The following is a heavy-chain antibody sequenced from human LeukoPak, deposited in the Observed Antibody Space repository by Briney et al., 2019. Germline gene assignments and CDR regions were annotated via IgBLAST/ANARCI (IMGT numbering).Heavy chain of an antibody. CDR1: GYTFTSYY. Sequence: ASVKVSCKASGYTFTSYYMHWVRQAPGQGLEWMGWISAYNGNTNYAQKLQGRVTMTTDTSTSTAYMELRSLRSDDTAVYYCARDHELLWFGEFTPFDYWGQGTLVTVSS. V-gene: IGHV1-18*04. D-gene: IGHD3-10*01. J-gene: IGHJ4*02. CDR3: ARDHELLWFGEFTPFDY. CDR2: ISAYNGNT.